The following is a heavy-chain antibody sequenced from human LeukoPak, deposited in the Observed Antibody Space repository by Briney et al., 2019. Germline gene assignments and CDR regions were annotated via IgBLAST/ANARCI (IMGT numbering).Heavy chain of an antibody. Sequence: TGGSLRLSCEVSGFTFSTYSMNWVRQAPGKGLEWVSSISSSSSYIYYADSVKGRFTISRDNAKNSLYLQMNSLRAEDAAVYYCARDKFAKYDDRGYYYISDAFDIWGPGTVVTVSS. CDR1: GFTFSTYS. D-gene: IGHD3-22*01. CDR3: ARDKFAKYDDRGYYYISDAFDI. CDR2: ISSSSSYI. J-gene: IGHJ3*02. V-gene: IGHV3-21*01.